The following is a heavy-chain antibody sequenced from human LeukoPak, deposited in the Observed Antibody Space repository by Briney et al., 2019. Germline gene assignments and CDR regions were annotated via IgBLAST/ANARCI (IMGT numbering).Heavy chain of an antibody. J-gene: IGHJ4*02. Sequence: ASVKVSCKASGYIFTSYYMHWVRQAPGQGLEWMGIINPSGGSTGYAQKFQGRVTMTRDTSTNTVYMELSSLRSEDTAVYYCVRETVGSSWYDIAYWGQGTLVTVSS. D-gene: IGHD6-13*01. CDR2: INPSGGST. CDR1: GYIFTSYY. CDR3: VRETVGSSWYDIAY. V-gene: IGHV1-46*01.